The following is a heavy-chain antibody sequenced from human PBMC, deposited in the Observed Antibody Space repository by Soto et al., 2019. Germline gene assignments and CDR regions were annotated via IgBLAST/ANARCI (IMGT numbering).Heavy chain of an antibody. CDR3: AAINYDIFTGYFSDY. J-gene: IGHJ4*02. Sequence: QVQLVESGGGVVQPGRSLRLSCVASGFTFSDYGIHWVRQAPGKGLEWVALIWHDGSNEYYGDSVKGRFSISRDNSKNTVYMEMNSLRAEDTAVYYWAAINYDIFTGYFSDYWGQGTLVTVSS. V-gene: IGHV3-33*01. CDR1: GFTFSDYG. CDR2: IWHDGSNE. D-gene: IGHD3-9*01.